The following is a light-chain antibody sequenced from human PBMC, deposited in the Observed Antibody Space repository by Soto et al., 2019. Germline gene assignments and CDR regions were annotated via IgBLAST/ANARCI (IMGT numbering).Light chain of an antibody. Sequence: EIVMTQSPVTLSVSPGERATLSCRASQSVSSDLAWYHQKPGQAPRLLIYGASTRATGIPARFSGSGSGTEFTLTINSLQSEDFAVYYCQLYGDSPMYTFGQGTKLEIK. CDR3: QLYGDSPMYT. CDR1: QSVSSD. V-gene: IGKV3D-15*02. J-gene: IGKJ2*01. CDR2: GAS.